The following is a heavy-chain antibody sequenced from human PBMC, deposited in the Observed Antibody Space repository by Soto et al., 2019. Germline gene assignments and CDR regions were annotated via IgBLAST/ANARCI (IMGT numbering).Heavy chain of an antibody. V-gene: IGHV1-2*04. D-gene: IGHD2-8*02. CDR2: INPDSGAT. CDR1: GYSFTGYY. CDR3: ARGDDGTGGYPFPYFDY. J-gene: IGHJ4*02. Sequence: HEHLVQSGAEVKRPGASLKVSCKASGYSFTGYYIHWVRQAPGQGLEWMGWINPDSGATNYAQNCQGWVTLTSDTSISTASMDLTSLTSDDTAVYYCARGDDGTGGYPFPYFDYWGQGTLVIVSS.